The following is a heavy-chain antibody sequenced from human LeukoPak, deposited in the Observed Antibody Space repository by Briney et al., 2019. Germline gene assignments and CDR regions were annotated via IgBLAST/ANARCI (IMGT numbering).Heavy chain of an antibody. CDR3: ARDSTSSYDSGSSGPHYFDY. CDR1: GFTLSSYA. D-gene: IGHD3-10*01. J-gene: IGHJ4*02. V-gene: IGHV3-30*01. Sequence: GRSLRLSCAASGFTLSSYAMHWVRQAPGKGPEWVAVISYDGSNKYYADSVKGRFTISRDNSKNTLYLQMNSLRAEDTAVYYFARDSTSSYDSGSSGPHYFDYWSQGTLVTVSS. CDR2: ISYDGSNK.